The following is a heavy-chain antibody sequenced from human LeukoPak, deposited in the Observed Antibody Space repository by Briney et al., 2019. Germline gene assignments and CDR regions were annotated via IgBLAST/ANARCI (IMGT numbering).Heavy chain of an antibody. CDR1: GDSVSSNSAA. D-gene: IGHD1-26*01. J-gene: IGHJ3*02. V-gene: IGHV6-1*01. CDR3: ARDGASGPKATWRPHAFDI. Sequence: SQTLSLPCAISGDSVSSNSAAWNWIRQSPSRGLEWLGRTYYRSKWYNDYAVSVKSRITINPDTSKNQFSLQLNSVTPEDTAVYYCARDGASGPKATWRPHAFDIWGQGTMVTVSS. CDR2: TYYRSKWYN.